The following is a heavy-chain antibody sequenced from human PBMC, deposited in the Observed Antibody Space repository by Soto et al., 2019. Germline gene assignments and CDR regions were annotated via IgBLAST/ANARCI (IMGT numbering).Heavy chain of an antibody. CDR2: IYYSGTT. V-gene: IGHV4-59*01. CDR3: ARASKDLRNSLDDAFDI. CDR1: GRSISSYS. J-gene: IGHJ3*02. Sequence: SETLSLTCTVSGRSISSYSWTWIRQPPGKGLEWIGCIYYSGTTNYNPSLRSRVTISVDMSKNHFSLTLSSVTAADTAVYYCARASKDLRNSLDDAFDIWGQGTMVTVSS. D-gene: IGHD1-7*01.